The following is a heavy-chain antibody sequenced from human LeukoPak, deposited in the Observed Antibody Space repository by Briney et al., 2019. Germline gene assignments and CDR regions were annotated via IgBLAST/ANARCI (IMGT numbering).Heavy chain of an antibody. D-gene: IGHD6-19*01. CDR3: ERYSSGY. V-gene: IGHV3-66*01. J-gene: IGHJ4*02. Sequence: GGSLRLSCAASGFTFDDYGMSWVRQAPGKGLEWVSVMYSGGNTYYGDSVKGRFTISRDTSKNTVYLQMSSLRAEDTAVYYCERYSSGYWGQGTLVTVSS. CDR2: MYSGGNT. CDR1: GFTFDDYG.